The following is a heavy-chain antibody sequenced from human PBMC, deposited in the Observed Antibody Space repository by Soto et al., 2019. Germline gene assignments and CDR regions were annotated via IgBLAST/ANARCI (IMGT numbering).Heavy chain of an antibody. Sequence: EVQLVQSGAEVKKPGESLKISCKGSGYIFTNFWIGWVRQMPGKGLEWMGMIYPGDSDTRYSPSFQGHVTLSVDKSISTAYLHWNSLKASDTAMYYCARDINWFDPWGQGSLVTVSS. CDR3: ARDINWFDP. J-gene: IGHJ5*02. CDR1: GYIFTNFW. V-gene: IGHV5-51*03. CDR2: IYPGDSDT.